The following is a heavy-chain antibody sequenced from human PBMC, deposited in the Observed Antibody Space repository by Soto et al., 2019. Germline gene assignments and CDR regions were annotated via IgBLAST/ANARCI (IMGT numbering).Heavy chain of an antibody. CDR2: IYSGGYT. CDR1: GFTVSNNY. V-gene: IGHV3-53*01. Sequence: EVQLVESGGGLIQPGGSLRLSCAVSGFTVSNNYMSWVRQAPGKGLEGVSVIYSGGYTAYGDSVKGRFTISRDNSKNTPNLQRNGRGPAAPAVYYCATQRGGGGYWGQGTLVTVSS. D-gene: IGHD6-25*01. J-gene: IGHJ4*02. CDR3: ATQRGGGGY.